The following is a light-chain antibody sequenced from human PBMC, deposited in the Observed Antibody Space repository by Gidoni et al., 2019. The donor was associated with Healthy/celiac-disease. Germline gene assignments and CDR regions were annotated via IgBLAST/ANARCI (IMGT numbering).Light chain of an antibody. CDR3: QQYGSSPLT. CDR1: QSVSSSY. J-gene: IGKJ4*01. V-gene: IGKV3-20*01. CDR2: DAS. Sequence: EIVLTQSPGTLSLSPGERATLSCRASQSVSSSYLAWYQPKPGQAPRLLIYDASSRATGIPDRFSGSGSGTDFTLTISRLEPEDFAVYYCQQYGSSPLTFGGXTKVEIK.